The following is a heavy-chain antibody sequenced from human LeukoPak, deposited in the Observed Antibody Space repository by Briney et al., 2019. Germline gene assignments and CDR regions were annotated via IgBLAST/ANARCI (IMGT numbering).Heavy chain of an antibody. V-gene: IGHV3-66*02. CDR3: AREDVGSSGRYGFDY. J-gene: IGHJ4*02. Sequence: GGSLRLSCAASGFTVNNNYMSWVRQAPGKGLEWVSIFYNGGNTYYADSVKGRFTISSDKSKNTLYLQMNSLRVEDTAVYYCAREDVGSSGRYGFDYWGQGTLVTVSS. D-gene: IGHD6-19*01. CDR1: GFTVNNNY. CDR2: FYNGGNT.